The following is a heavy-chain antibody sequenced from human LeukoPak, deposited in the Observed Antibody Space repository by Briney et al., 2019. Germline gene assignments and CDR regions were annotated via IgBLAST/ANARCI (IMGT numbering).Heavy chain of an antibody. V-gene: IGHV3-20*04. CDR3: AKDLTSAVAGTTLDY. CDR1: GFTFDDYG. CDR2: INWNGGST. Sequence: GGSLRLSCAASGFTFDDYGMSWVRQAPGKGLEWVSGINWNGGSTGYADSVKGRFTISRDNAKNSLYLQMNSLRAEDTALYYCAKDLTSAVAGTTLDYWGQGTLVTVSS. D-gene: IGHD6-19*01. J-gene: IGHJ4*02.